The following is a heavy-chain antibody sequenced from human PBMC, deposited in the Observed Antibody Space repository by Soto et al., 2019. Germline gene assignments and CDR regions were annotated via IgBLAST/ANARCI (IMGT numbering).Heavy chain of an antibody. V-gene: IGHV1-18*01. CDR2: ISAYNGNT. D-gene: IGHD3-10*01. CDR1: GYTFTSYG. CDR3: ARDPPRGSGSYYPRGRYDY. J-gene: IGHJ4*02. Sequence: QVQLVQSGAEVKKPGASVKVSCKASGYTFTSYGISWVRQAPGQGLEWMGWISAYNGNTNYAQKLQGRVTMTTDTATSTAYMELRGLRSDDTAVYYCARDPPRGSGSYYPRGRYDYWGQGTLVTVSS.